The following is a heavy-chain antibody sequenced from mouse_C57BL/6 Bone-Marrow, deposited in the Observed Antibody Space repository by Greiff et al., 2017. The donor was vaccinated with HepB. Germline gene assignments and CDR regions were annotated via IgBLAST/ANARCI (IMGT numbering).Heavy chain of an antibody. CDR1: GFTFSDYY. J-gene: IGHJ1*03. CDR2: ISNGGGST. D-gene: IGHD2-4*01. CDR3: ARHEEDYDYDEYVDV. Sequence: DVKLVESGGGLVQPGGSLKLSCAASGFTFSDYYMYWVRQTPEKRLAWVAYISNGGGSTYYPDTVKGRFTISRDNAKNTLYLQMSRLKSEDTAMYYCARHEEDYDYDEYVDVWGTGTTVTVSS. V-gene: IGHV5-12*01.